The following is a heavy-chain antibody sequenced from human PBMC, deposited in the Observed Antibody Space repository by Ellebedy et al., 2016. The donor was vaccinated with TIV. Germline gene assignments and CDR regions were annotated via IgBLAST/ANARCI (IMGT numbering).Heavy chain of an antibody. V-gene: IGHV3-23*01. CDR2: ITGSGDGGRT. CDR3: AGRSGTYSDAFDI. D-gene: IGHD1-26*01. CDR1: GFTFSSYA. J-gene: IGHJ3*02. Sequence: GGSLRLXXAASGFTFSSYAMSWVRQAPGKGLEWLSAITGSGDGGRTYSADSVKGRFTISRDNSKNTLYLQMNSLRAEDTAVYYCAGRSGTYSDAFDIWGQGTKVTVSS.